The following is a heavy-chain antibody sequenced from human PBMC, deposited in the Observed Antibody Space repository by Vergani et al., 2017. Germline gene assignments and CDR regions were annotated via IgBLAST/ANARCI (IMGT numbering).Heavy chain of an antibody. V-gene: IGHV7-4-1*01. Sequence: QVQLVQSGSELKQPGASVKVSCKASGYTFTSYAMNWVRQAPGQGLEWMGWINTNTGNPTYAQGFTGRFVFSLDTSVSTAYLQICSLKAEDTAVYYCARGAVTDTYYYYGMDVWGQGTTVTVSS. D-gene: IGHD2-21*02. CDR1: GYTFTSYA. CDR2: INTNTGNP. J-gene: IGHJ6*02. CDR3: ARGAVTDTYYYYGMDV.